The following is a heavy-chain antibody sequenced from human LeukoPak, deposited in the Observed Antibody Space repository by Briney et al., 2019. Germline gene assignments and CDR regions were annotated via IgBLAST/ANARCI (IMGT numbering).Heavy chain of an antibody. CDR3: ARATAPSLGTYPFDY. J-gene: IGHJ4*02. Sequence: KPSETLSLTCTVSGGSISSSSYYWGWIRQPPGKGLEWIGSIYYSGSTYYNPSLKSRVTISVDTSKNQFSLRLSSVTAADTAVYYCARATAPSLGTYPFDYWGQGTLVTVSS. D-gene: IGHD1-26*01. V-gene: IGHV4-39*07. CDR2: IYYSGST. CDR1: GGSISSSSYY.